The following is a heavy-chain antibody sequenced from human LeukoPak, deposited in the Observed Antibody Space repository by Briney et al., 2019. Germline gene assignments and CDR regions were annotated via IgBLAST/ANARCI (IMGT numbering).Heavy chain of an antibody. Sequence: GGSLRLSCAASGFTFSAAAMTWVRQAPGKGLEWVSLIGASGESTYYADSVKGRFTISRDNSKNTLSLQMNSLRVEDTAMYFCAKDIQLSTWGLGTMVTVSS. D-gene: IGHD5-24*01. J-gene: IGHJ3*01. CDR2: IGASGEST. V-gene: IGHV3-23*01. CDR1: GFTFSAAA. CDR3: AKDIQLST.